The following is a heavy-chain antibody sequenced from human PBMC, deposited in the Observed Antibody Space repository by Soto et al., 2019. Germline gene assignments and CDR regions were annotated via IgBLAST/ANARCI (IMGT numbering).Heavy chain of an antibody. CDR3: ARDAYHAGPNGGYFDH. J-gene: IGHJ4*02. CDR2: VYDSGYT. D-gene: IGHD2-21*01. CDR1: GGSMSSYY. Sequence: PSETLSLTCTVSGGSMSSYYWSWIRQPPGKRLEWIGCVYDSGYTNYNPSHTSRVTISVDTSKNQFSLKLSSVTAADTAVFYCARDAYHAGPNGGYFDHWGQGTLVTVSS. V-gene: IGHV4-59*01.